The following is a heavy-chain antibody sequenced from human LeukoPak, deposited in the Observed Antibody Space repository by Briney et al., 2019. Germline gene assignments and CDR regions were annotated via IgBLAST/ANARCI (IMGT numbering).Heavy chain of an antibody. CDR2: IYLDDSRI. V-gene: IGHV5-51*01. J-gene: IGHJ4*02. Sequence: GESLKISCKASGYNFPKSWIGWVRQMPGKGLEWMAIIYLDDSRIKYSPSFQGQVTISADRSINTAYLQWSSLRASDTAMYYCARRDYLASHDWGEGTLVTVSS. D-gene: IGHD3-10*01. CDR3: ARRDYLASHD. CDR1: GYNFPKSW.